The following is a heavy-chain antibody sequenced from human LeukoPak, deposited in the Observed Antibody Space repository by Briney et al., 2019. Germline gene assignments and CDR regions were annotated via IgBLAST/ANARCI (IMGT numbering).Heavy chain of an antibody. J-gene: IGHJ4*02. D-gene: IGHD6-19*01. CDR3: ARGTCSSGWYD. V-gene: IGHV4-59*01. CDR1: GGSISSYY. Sequence: SETLSLTCTVSGGSISSYYWSWIRQPPGKGLEWIGYIYYSGSTNYNPSLKSRVTISVDTSKNQFSLKLSSVTAADTAVYYCARGTCSSGWYDWGQGTLVTVSS. CDR2: IYYSGST.